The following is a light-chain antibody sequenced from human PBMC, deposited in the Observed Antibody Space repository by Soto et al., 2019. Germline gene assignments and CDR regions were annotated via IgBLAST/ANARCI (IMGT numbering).Light chain of an antibody. CDR1: SSNIGGNS. Sequence: QSVLTQPPSVSAAPGQKVTIPCSGSSSNIGGNSVSWYQQLPGTAPKLLIYDDNKRPSGIPDRFSGSKSGTSATLGITGFQTGDEADYYCGSWDSSLSAYVFGTGTRSPS. CDR2: DDN. CDR3: GSWDSSLSAYV. V-gene: IGLV1-51*01. J-gene: IGLJ1*01.